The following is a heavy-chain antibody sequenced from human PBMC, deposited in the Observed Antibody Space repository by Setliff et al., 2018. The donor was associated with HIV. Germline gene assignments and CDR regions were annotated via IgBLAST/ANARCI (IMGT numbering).Heavy chain of an antibody. V-gene: IGHV1-3*01. CDR2: INAGKGNT. CDR1: GYTFTPYT. CDR3: ARDKYYHDTSGPPLDY. J-gene: IGHJ4*02. D-gene: IGHD3-22*01. Sequence: ALVKVSCKASGYTFTPYTLHWVRQAPGQRLEWMGWINAGKGNTKYSQKFQGRVTITRDTSASTAYLDLSSLRSEDTAVYYCARDKYYHDTSGPPLDYWGQGTQVTVSS.